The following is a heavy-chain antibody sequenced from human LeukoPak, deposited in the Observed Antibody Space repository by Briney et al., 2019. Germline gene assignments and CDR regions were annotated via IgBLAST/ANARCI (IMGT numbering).Heavy chain of an antibody. CDR3: ARTSGREKNFDF. D-gene: IGHD1-26*01. CDR1: GFIFANYA. CDR2: ISYDGATS. J-gene: IGHJ4*02. V-gene: IGHV3-30-3*01. Sequence: PGGSLKLSCAASGFIFANYAMHWVRQAPGKGVGWVSLISYDGATSFYADSMKGRFTVSRDNSNNTLYLHFGGLKTEDTAIYYCARTSGREKNFDFWGQGTLVTVSP.